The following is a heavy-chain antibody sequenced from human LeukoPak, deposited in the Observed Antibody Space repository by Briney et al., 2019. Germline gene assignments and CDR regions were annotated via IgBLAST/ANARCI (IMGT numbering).Heavy chain of an antibody. CDR3: ARVSPNTVTTLQYFDY. V-gene: IGHV3-64*01. CDR1: GFTFGSYA. Sequence: GGCLRLSCAASGFTFGSYAMHWVRQAPGKGLEYVSAMSSNGGSTYYANSLKGRFTISRDNSKNTLYLQMGSLRAEDMAVYYCARVSPNTVTTLQYFDYWSQGTLVTVSS. CDR2: MSSNGGST. J-gene: IGHJ4*02. D-gene: IGHD4-17*01.